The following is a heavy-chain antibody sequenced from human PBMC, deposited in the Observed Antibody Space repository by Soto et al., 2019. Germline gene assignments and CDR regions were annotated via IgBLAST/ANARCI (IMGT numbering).Heavy chain of an antibody. Sequence: ASVKVSCKASGYTFTGYYIHWVRQAPGQGLEWMGWINPNNGDTIYARKLQGRVTMTRDTSTSTAYMEMSSLTFDDTAVYYCARHSGYDYVFDYSGQGLLVTVSS. J-gene: IGHJ4*02. CDR2: INPNNGDT. D-gene: IGHD5-12*01. V-gene: IGHV1-2*02. CDR3: ARHSGYDYVFDY. CDR1: GYTFTGYY.